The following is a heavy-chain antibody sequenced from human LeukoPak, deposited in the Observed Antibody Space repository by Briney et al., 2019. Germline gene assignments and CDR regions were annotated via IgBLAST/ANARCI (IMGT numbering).Heavy chain of an antibody. CDR2: ISPIFGTA. V-gene: IGHV1-69*05. D-gene: IGHD3-3*01. CDR3: ARVVGDFWSGSYYYYYYMDV. Sequence: SVKVSCKASGGTFSSYAISWVRQAPGQGLERMGRISPIFGTANYAQKFQGRVTITTDESTSTAYMELSSLRSEDTAVYYCARVVGDFWSGSYYYYYYMDVWGKGTTVTVSS. J-gene: IGHJ6*03. CDR1: GGTFSSYA.